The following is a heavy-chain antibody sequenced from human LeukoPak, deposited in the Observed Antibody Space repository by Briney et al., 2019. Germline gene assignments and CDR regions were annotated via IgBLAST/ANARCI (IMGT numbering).Heavy chain of an antibody. CDR3: ARDPLRGVPFDI. CDR2: IHYSGST. J-gene: IGHJ3*02. CDR1: GGSISSSSYY. V-gene: IGHV4-39*02. D-gene: IGHD3-10*01. Sequence: SETLSLTCTVSGGSISSSSYYWGWIRQPPGKGLEWIGSIHYSGSTYYNPSLKSRVTISVDTSKNQFSLKLSSVTAADTAVYYCARDPLRGVPFDIWGQGTMVTVS.